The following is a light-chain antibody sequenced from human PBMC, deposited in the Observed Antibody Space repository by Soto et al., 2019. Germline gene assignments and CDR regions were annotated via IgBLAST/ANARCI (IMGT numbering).Light chain of an antibody. V-gene: IGKV1-5*03. J-gene: IGKJ2*01. CDR2: KAS. CDR1: QSITSW. CDR3: QQYDNYPYT. Sequence: DIQMTQSPSTLSASVGDRVTITCRASQSITSWLAWYQQKPGKAPKILINKASTLESGVPSRFSGSGSGTEFTLTISSLQPDDFATYYCQQYDNYPYTLGQGTKLEIK.